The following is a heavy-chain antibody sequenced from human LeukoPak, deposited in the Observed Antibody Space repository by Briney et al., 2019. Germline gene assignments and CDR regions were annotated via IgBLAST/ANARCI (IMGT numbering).Heavy chain of an antibody. CDR2: ISGSGGST. D-gene: IGHD3-22*01. J-gene: IGHJ3*02. Sequence: AGGSLRPSCAASGFTFSSYAMSWVRQAPGKGLEWVSAISGSGGSTYYADSVKGRFTISRDNSKNTLYLQMNSLRAEDTAVYYCAKDRSYYYDSSGHRGAFDIWGQGTMVTVSS. V-gene: IGHV3-23*01. CDR1: GFTFSSYA. CDR3: AKDRSYYYDSSGHRGAFDI.